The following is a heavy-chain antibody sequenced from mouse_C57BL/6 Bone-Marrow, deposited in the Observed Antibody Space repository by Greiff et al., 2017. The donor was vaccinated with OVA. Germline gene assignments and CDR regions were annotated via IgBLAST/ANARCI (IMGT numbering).Heavy chain of an antibody. CDR3: ARHEDPHYYGAWFAY. J-gene: IGHJ3*01. Sequence: VKVVESGAELVKPGASVKLSCKASGYTFTEYTIHWVNQRSGQGLEWIGWFYPGSGSIKYNEKFKDKATLTADKSSSTVYMELSRLTSEDSAVYFCARHEDPHYYGAWFAYWGQGTLVTVSA. D-gene: IGHD1-2*01. CDR2: FYPGSGSI. V-gene: IGHV1-62-2*01. CDR1: GYTFTEYT.